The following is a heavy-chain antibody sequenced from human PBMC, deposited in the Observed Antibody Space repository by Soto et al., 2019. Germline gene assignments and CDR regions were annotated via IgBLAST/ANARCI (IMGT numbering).Heavy chain of an antibody. Sequence: GGSLRLSCAASGFTFSSYWMSWVRQAPGKGLEWVANIKQDGSEKYYVDTVKGRFTISRDNAKNSLYLQMNSLRAEDTAVYYCAREYCSSTSCYFYYYYYYYMDVWGKGTTVTVSS. CDR3: AREYCSSTSCYFYYYYYYYMDV. J-gene: IGHJ6*03. V-gene: IGHV3-7*01. CDR1: GFTFSSYW. CDR2: IKQDGSEK. D-gene: IGHD2-2*01.